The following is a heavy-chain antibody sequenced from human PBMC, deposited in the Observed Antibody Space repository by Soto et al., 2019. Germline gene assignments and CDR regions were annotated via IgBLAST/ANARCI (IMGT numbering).Heavy chain of an antibody. V-gene: IGHV1-2*02. CDR1: GYTFTGYY. CDR2: INPNNGDT. Sequence: ASVKVSCKASGYTFTGYYIHWVRQAPGQGLEWMGWINPNNGDTNYAQKFQGRVTMTRDTSTSTAYMELSSLRFDDTAVYYCARHSGYDYVFGYWGPGTLLTVSS. J-gene: IGHJ4*02. CDR3: ARHSGYDYVFGY. D-gene: IGHD5-12*01.